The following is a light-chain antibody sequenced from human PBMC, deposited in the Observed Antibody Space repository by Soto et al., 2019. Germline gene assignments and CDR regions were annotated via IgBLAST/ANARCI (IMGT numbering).Light chain of an antibody. Sequence: QSALTQPPSVSAAPGQKVTISCSGSSSNIGNNYVSWYQQFPGTAPRLLIYEINRRPSGIPARFAGSKSGTSATLDITGLQTGDEAVYYCGTWDNSLSVVLFGGGTQLTVL. CDR3: GTWDNSLSVVL. CDR2: EIN. J-gene: IGLJ7*01. CDR1: SSNIGNNY. V-gene: IGLV1-51*01.